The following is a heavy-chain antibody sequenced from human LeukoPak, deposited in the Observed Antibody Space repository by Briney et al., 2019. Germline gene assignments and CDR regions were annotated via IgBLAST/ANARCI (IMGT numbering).Heavy chain of an antibody. Sequence: KAGGSLRLSCAASGFTFNIFTINWVRQAPGKGLEWVSSISSSSSYIYYADSVKGRFTISRDNAENSVFLQMISLRAEDTAIYYCAREGYCSSATCESDFWGQGTLVTVSS. V-gene: IGHV3-21*01. CDR2: ISSSSSYI. D-gene: IGHD2-2*01. CDR1: GFTFNIFT. J-gene: IGHJ4*02. CDR3: AREGYCSSATCESDF.